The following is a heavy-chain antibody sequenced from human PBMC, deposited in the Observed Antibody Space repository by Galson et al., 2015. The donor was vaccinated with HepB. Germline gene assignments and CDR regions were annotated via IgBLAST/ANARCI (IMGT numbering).Heavy chain of an antibody. CDR2: INSDGSST. J-gene: IGHJ4*02. V-gene: IGHV3-74*01. CDR3: ARISSGWPGYFDY. D-gene: IGHD6-19*01. CDR1: GFIFSSYW. Sequence: SLRLSCAASGFIFSSYWMHWVRQAPGKGLVWVSRINSDGSSTSYADSVKGRFTISRDNAKNTLYLQMNSLRAEDTAVYYCARISSGWPGYFDYWGQGTLVTVSS.